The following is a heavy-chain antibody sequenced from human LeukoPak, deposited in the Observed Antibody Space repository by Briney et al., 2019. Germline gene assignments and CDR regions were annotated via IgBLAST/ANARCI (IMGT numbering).Heavy chain of an antibody. V-gene: IGHV1-69*13. D-gene: IGHD3-10*01. CDR3: ARGGFRALPLDY. J-gene: IGHJ4*02. CDR1: GGTFSSYA. Sequence: GASVKVSCKASGGTFSSYAISWVRQAPGQGLEWMGGIIPIFGTANYAQKFQGRVTITAGESTSTAYMELSSLRSEDTAVYYCARGGFRALPLDYWGQGTLVTVSS. CDR2: IIPIFGTA.